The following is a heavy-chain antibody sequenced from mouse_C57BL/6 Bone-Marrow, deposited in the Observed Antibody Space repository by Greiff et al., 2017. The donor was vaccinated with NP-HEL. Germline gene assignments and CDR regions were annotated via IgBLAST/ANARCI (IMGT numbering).Heavy chain of an antibody. CDR2: IYPGSGST. CDR3: ARSYFDV. V-gene: IGHV1-55*01. J-gene: IGHJ1*03. CDR1: GYTFTSYW. Sequence: VQLQQPGAELVKPGASVQMSCKASGYTFTSYWITWVKQRPGQGLAWIGDIYPGSGSTNYNEKFKSKAKLTVDTSSSTAYMQLSSLTSEDSAVYYCARSYFDVWGTGTTVTVSS.